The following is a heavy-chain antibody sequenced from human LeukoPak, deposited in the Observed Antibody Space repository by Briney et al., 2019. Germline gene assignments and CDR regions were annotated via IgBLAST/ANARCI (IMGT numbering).Heavy chain of an antibody. CDR2: IYYSGST. D-gene: IGHD3-22*01. CDR1: GGSISSYY. J-gene: IGHJ4*02. Sequence: PSETLSLTCTVSGGSISSYYWSWLRQPPGKGLEWVGYIYYSGSTNYNPSLKSRVTISVDTSKNKFSLKLSSVTAADTAVYYCARDPNDGSGYFYYFDYWGQGTLVTVSS. V-gene: IGHV4-59*01. CDR3: ARDPNDGSGYFYYFDY.